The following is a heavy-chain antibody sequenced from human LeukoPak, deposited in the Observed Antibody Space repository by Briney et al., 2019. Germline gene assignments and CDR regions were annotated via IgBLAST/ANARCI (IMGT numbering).Heavy chain of an antibody. CDR1: GYTFTSYG. CDR2: ISAYNGNT. Sequence: ASVKVSCKASGYTFTSYGISWVRQAPGQGLEWMGWISAYNGNTNYAQKLQGRVTMTTDTSTSTAYMELRSLRSDDTAVYYCARKSKGIAVAGYFDYWGQGTLVTVSS. D-gene: IGHD6-19*01. J-gene: IGHJ4*02. V-gene: IGHV1-18*01. CDR3: ARKSKGIAVAGYFDY.